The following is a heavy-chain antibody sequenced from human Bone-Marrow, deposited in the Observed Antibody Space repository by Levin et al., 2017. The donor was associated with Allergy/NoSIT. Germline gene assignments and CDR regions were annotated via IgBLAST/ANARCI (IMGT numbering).Heavy chain of an antibody. Sequence: GSLRLSCTVSGGSISSYYWSWIRQPPGKGLEWIGYIYYSGSTNYNPSLKSRVTISVDTSKNQFSLKLSSVTAADTAVYYCARQLVVAATPGWFDPWGQGTLVTVSS. CDR1: GGSISSYY. D-gene: IGHD2-15*01. J-gene: IGHJ5*02. CDR2: IYYSGST. CDR3: ARQLVVAATPGWFDP. V-gene: IGHV4-59*08.